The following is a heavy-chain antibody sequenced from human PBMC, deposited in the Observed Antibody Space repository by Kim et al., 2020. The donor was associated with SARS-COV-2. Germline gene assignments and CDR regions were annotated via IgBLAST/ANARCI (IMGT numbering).Heavy chain of an antibody. D-gene: IGHD1-7*01. J-gene: IGHJ5*02. CDR3: ARCWSGSTLIYWFDP. Sequence: NPSLWSRVTISVDTSKNQFSLKLSSLTAADTAVYYCARCWSGSTLIYWFDPWGQGTLVTVSS. V-gene: IGHV4-34*01.